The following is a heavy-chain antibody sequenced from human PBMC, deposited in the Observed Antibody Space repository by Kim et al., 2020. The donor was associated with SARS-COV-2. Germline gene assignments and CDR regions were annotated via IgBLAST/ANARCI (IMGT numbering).Heavy chain of an antibody. Sequence: SVKVSCKASGGTFSSYAISWVRQAPGQGLDWMGGIIPIFGTANYAQKFQGRVTITADESTSTAYMELSSLRSEDTAVYYCARFSTTVVRKYGMDVWGQGTTVTVSS. D-gene: IGHD4-17*01. CDR2: IIPIFGTA. CDR3: ARFSTTVVRKYGMDV. J-gene: IGHJ6*02. CDR1: GGTFSSYA. V-gene: IGHV1-69*13.